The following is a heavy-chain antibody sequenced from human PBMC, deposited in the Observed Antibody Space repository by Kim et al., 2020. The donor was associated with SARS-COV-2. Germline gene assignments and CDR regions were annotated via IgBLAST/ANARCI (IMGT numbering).Heavy chain of an antibody. Sequence: ASVKVSCKVSGYTLTELSMHWVRQAPGKGLEWMGGFDPEDGETIYAQKFQGRVTMTEDTSTDTVYMELSSLRSEDTAVYYCATLDSSGYYKVYYFDYWGQGTLVPVSS. V-gene: IGHV1-24*01. CDR3: ATLDSSGYYKVYYFDY. D-gene: IGHD3-22*01. CDR2: FDPEDGET. J-gene: IGHJ4*02. CDR1: GYTLTELS.